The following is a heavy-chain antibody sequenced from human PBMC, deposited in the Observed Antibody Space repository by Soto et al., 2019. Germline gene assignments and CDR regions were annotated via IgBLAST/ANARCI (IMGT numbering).Heavy chain of an antibody. J-gene: IGHJ6*02. D-gene: IGHD3-10*01. V-gene: IGHV1-69*13. CDR2: IIPIFGTA. CDR1: GGTFSSYA. Sequence: ASVKVSCKASGGTFSSYAISWVRQAPGQGLEWMGGIIPIFGTANYAQKFQGRVTITADESTSTAYMELSSLRSEDTAVYYCVRRGFGELSNYYYGMDVWGQGTTVTVSS. CDR3: VRRGFGELSNYYYGMDV.